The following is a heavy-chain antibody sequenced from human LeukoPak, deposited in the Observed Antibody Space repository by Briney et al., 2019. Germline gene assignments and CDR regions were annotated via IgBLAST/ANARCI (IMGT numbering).Heavy chain of an antibody. CDR1: GGSFSGYY. V-gene: IGHV4-59*01. CDR2: IYYSGST. CDR3: ARENYYSGYDSWFDP. D-gene: IGHD5-12*01. Sequence: SETLSLTCAVYGGSFSGYYWSWIRQPPGKGLEWIGYIYYSGSTNYNPSLKSRVTISVDTSKNQFSLKLSSVTAADTAVYYCARENYYSGYDSWFDPWGQGTLVTVSS. J-gene: IGHJ5*02.